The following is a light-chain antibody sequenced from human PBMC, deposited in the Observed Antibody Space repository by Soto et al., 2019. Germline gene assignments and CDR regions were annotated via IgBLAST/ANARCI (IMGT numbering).Light chain of an antibody. CDR3: SSYTSSSTLVV. V-gene: IGLV2-14*01. CDR2: EVS. J-gene: IGLJ1*01. Sequence: QSALTQPASVSGSPGQSITISCTGTSSDVGGYNYVSWYQHHPGKVPKLMIYEVSNRPSGVSNRFSGSKSGNTASLTISGLQAEDEADYYCSSYTSSSTLVVFGTGTKVTVL. CDR1: SSDVGGYNY.